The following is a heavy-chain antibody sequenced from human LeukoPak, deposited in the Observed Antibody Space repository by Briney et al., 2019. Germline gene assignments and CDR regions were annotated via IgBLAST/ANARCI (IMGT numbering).Heavy chain of an antibody. J-gene: IGHJ5*02. D-gene: IGHD6-13*01. Sequence: PSETLSLTCAVYGGSFSGYYWSWIRQPPGKGLEWIGEINHSGSTNYNPSLKSRVTMSVDTSKNQFSLKLSSVTAADTAVYYCARVISRFAYSSSPRWFDPWGQGTLVTVSS. CDR1: GGSFSGYY. CDR3: ARVISRFAYSSSPRWFDP. CDR2: INHSGST. V-gene: IGHV4-34*01.